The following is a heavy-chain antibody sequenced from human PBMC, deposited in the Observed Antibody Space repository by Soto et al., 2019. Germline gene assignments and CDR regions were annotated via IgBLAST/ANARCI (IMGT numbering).Heavy chain of an antibody. Sequence: QVQLVQSGAEVKKPGASVKVSCKASGYMFTTNAIHWVRQAPGHRLEWMAWINPANGKTKSSQKYQGRVTFTRDTSATTAYMELTSLTPEDTAVYYCARHSGQWLVLGTVDYWGQGTLVTASS. V-gene: IGHV1-3*01. CDR1: GYMFTTNA. D-gene: IGHD6-19*01. CDR3: ARHSGQWLVLGTVDY. CDR2: INPANGKT. J-gene: IGHJ4*02.